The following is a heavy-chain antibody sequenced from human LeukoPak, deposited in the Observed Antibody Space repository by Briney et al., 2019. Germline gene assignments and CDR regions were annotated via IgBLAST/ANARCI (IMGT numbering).Heavy chain of an antibody. D-gene: IGHD5-12*01. V-gene: IGHV1-8*03. CDR1: GYTFTSYD. Sequence: ASVKVSCKASGYTFTSYDINWVRQATGQGRAWMGWMNPNSGSTGYAQKFQGRVTITRNTSISTAYMELSGLRSEDTAVYYCARGRSTGYPYYFEYWGQGTLVTVSS. J-gene: IGHJ4*02. CDR2: MNPNSGST. CDR3: ARGRSTGYPYYFEY.